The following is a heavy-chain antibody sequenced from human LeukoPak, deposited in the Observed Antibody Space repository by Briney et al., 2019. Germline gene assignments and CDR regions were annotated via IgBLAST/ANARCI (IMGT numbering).Heavy chain of an antibody. CDR2: IIPIFGTA. D-gene: IGHD5-12*01. V-gene: IGHV1-69*05. CDR3: AREDSGYGHDY. J-gene: IGHJ4*02. CDR1: GGTFSSYA. Sequence: SVKVSCKASGGTFSSYAISWVRQAPGQGLEWMGGIIPIFGTANYAQKFQGRVTITTDESTSTAYMELSSLRSEDTAVYYCAREDSGYGHDYWGREPWSPSPQ.